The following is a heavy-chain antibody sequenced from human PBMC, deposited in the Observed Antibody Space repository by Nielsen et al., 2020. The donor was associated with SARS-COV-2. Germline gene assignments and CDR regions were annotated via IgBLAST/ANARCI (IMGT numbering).Heavy chain of an antibody. J-gene: IGHJ4*02. CDR3: AKETYYDSSGYSDY. V-gene: IGHV3-23*01. CDR2: ISGSGGST. Sequence: GESLKISCAASGFTFSSYAMSWVRQAPGKGLEWVSAISGSGGSTYYADSVKGRFTISRDNSKNTLYLQMNSLRAEDTAVYYCAKETYYDSSGYSDYWGQGTLVTVSP. CDR1: GFTFSSYA. D-gene: IGHD3-22*01.